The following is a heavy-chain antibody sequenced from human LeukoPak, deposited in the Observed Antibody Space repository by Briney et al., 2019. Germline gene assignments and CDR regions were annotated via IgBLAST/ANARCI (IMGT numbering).Heavy chain of an antibody. J-gene: IGHJ3*02. Sequence: GASVKVSCKASGYTFTSYGISWVRQAPGQGLEWMGWISAYNGNTNYAQKLQGRVTMTTDTSTSTAYMELRSLRSDDTAVYYCARDRGYYDSSGYHGKAFDIWGQGTMVTVSS. CDR3: ARDRGYYDSSGYHGKAFDI. V-gene: IGHV1-18*01. D-gene: IGHD3-22*01. CDR1: GYTFTSYG. CDR2: ISAYNGNT.